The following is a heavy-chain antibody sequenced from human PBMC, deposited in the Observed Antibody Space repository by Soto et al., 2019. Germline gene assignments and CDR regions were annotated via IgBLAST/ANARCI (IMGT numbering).Heavy chain of an antibody. J-gene: IGHJ5*02. CDR3: AREGALKPFSS. CDR2: ISGTSVYI. CDR1: GFTFSNYN. Sequence: GGSLRLSCSASGFTFSNYNMNWVRQAPGKGLEWVSHISGTSVYIHYADSVKGRFTISRDNAKNSVYLQMDSLRVEDTAVYYCAREGALKPFSSWGQGALVTVSS. V-gene: IGHV3-21*01.